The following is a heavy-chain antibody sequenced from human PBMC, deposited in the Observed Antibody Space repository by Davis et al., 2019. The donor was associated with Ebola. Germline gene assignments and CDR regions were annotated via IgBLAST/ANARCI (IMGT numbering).Heavy chain of an antibody. CDR3: ARAYCGGDCYPWYFDL. Sequence: SETLSLTCTVSGGSVSSGSYYWSWIRQPPGKGLEWIGYIYYSGSTNYNPSLKSRVTISVDTSKNQFSLKLSSVTAADTAVYYCARAYCGGDCYPWYFDLWGRGTLVTVSS. V-gene: IGHV4-61*01. CDR1: GGSVSSGSYY. D-gene: IGHD2-21*02. J-gene: IGHJ2*01. CDR2: IYYSGST.